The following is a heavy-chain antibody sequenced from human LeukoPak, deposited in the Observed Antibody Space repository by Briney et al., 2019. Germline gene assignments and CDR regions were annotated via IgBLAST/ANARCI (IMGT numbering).Heavy chain of an antibody. CDR3: ASPGRVVRALQYFDY. CDR2: IYYSGST. CDR1: GGSISSSSYY. V-gene: IGHV4-39*01. Sequence: SETLSLTCTVSGGSISSSSYYWGWIRQPPGKGLEWIGSIYYSGSTYYNPSLKSRVTISVGTSKNQFSLKLSSVTAADTAVYYCASPGRVVRALQYFDYWGQGTLVTVSS. J-gene: IGHJ4*02. D-gene: IGHD4-23*01.